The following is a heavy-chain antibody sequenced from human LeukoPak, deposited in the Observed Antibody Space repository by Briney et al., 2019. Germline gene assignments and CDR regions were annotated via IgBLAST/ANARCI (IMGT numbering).Heavy chain of an antibody. J-gene: IGHJ4*02. D-gene: IGHD5-12*01. V-gene: IGHV3-11*04. CDR2: ISSSGSSI. Sequence: GGSLRLSCAASGFTFSDYYMSWIRQTPGKGLEWVSYISSSGSSIYYADSVKGRFTISRDNAKNSLFLQMNSLRAEDTAVYYCAKDAHIVATIFDYWGQGTLVTVSS. CDR1: GFTFSDYY. CDR3: AKDAHIVATIFDY.